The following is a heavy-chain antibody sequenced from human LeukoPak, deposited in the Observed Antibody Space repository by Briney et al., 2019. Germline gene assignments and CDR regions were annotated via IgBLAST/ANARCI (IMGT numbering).Heavy chain of an antibody. CDR3: ARDLGGSSGYTFDY. V-gene: IGHV4-59*01. CDR2: IYYSGST. CDR1: GGSISSYY. Sequence: PSETLSLTCTVSGGSISSYYWSWIRQPPGKGLEWIGYIYYSGSTNYNPSLKSRVTISVDTSKNQFSLKLSSVIAADTAVYYCARDLGGSSGYTFDYWGQGTLVTVSS. J-gene: IGHJ4*02. D-gene: IGHD3-22*01.